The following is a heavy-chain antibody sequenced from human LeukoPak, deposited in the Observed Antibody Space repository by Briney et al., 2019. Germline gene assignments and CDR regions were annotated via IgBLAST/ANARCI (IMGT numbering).Heavy chain of an antibody. CDR3: ACELLWFGELSQHYYYMDV. V-gene: IGHV4-4*02. CDR1: GGSISGSNW. CDR2: IYHSGST. J-gene: IGHJ6*03. D-gene: IGHD3-10*01. Sequence: PSGTLSLTCAVSGGSISGSNWWSWVRQPPGKGLEWIGEIYHSGSTNYNPSLKSRVTISVDRSKNQFSLKLSSVTAADTAVYYCACELLWFGELSQHYYYMDVWGKGTTVTVSS.